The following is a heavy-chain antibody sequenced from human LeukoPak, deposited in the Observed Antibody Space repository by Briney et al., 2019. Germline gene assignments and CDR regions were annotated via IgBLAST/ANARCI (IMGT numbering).Heavy chain of an antibody. J-gene: IGHJ4*02. CDR2: VNLQGST. Sequence: SGTLSLTCGVSGGSITNTNYWTWVRQPPGKGLEWIGEVNLQGSTNYNPSLMGRVAISVDMSGNHISLQLTSVTAADTAEYYCAREGGPYRPLDYSGQGTLVTVSS. CDR3: AREGGPYRPLDY. CDR1: GGSITNTNY. V-gene: IGHV4-4*02.